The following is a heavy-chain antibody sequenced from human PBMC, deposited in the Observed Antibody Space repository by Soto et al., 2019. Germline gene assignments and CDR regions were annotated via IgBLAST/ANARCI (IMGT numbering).Heavy chain of an antibody. D-gene: IGHD3-16*02. J-gene: IGHJ4*02. CDR3: ATRESSFDY. CDR2: IYHSGST. CDR1: GGSISSSNC. Sequence: QVQLQESGPGLVKPSGTLSLTCAVSGGSISSSNCWSWVRQPPGKGLEWIGEIYHSGSTNYNPSLKSLVTISVDKSNNQFSMKLSSVTAADTAVYYCATRESSFDYWGQGTLVTVSS. V-gene: IGHV4-4*02.